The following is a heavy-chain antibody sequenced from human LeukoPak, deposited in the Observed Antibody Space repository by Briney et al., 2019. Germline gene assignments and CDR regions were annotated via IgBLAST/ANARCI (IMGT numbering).Heavy chain of an antibody. Sequence: GESLKISCKGSGYSFTDYWIGWGRQMPGERREGMGIIYPDDSDTRYSSSSQGQVTMSADKSINTAYLQWSSLKASDTAMYYCARAEGGATTWGAFDIWGQGTMVTVSS. CDR3: ARAEGGATTWGAFDI. V-gene: IGHV5-51*01. D-gene: IGHD1-26*01. J-gene: IGHJ3*02. CDR2: IYPDDSDT. CDR1: GYSFTDYW.